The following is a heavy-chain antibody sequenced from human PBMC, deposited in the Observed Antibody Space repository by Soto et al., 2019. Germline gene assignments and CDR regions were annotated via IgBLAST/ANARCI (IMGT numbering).Heavy chain of an antibody. Sequence: VAVIWYDGSNKYYADSVKGRFTISRDISKNTLYLQMNSLRAEDTAVYYCARDGGDCSFDYWGQGTLVTVSS. CDR3: ARDGGDCSFDY. D-gene: IGHD2-21*02. CDR2: IWYDGSNK. J-gene: IGHJ4*02. V-gene: IGHV3-33*01.